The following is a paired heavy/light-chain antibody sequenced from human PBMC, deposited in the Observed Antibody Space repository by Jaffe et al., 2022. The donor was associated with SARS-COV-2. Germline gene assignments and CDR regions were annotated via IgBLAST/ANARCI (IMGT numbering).Heavy chain of an antibody. V-gene: IGHV3-64D*09. D-gene: IGHD3-10*01. CDR1: GFMFSGHS. CDR2: ISNNGENT. CDR3: VKDRGRYSFYSDYGSGYFDY. J-gene: IGHJ4*02. Sequence: EVQLVESGGGLVQPGGSLRLSCSASGFMFSGHSMYWVRQAPGKGLEYVSLISNNGENTYYADSVKGRFTISRDNSRNTLYLQMSSLRVEDTAVYHCVKDRGRYSFYSDYGSGYFDYWGQGILVAVSS.
Light chain of an antibody. CDR3: QHYNSYPYS. V-gene: IGKV1-5*03. CDR2: KAS. Sequence: DIQMTQSPSTLSASVGDRVTMTCRASQSISNWLAWYQRKPGKAPNLLIYKASSLESGVPSRFSGSGSGTEFTLTISSLQPDDFGTYYCQHYNSYPYSFGQGTNLEIK. J-gene: IGKJ2*03. CDR1: QSISNW.